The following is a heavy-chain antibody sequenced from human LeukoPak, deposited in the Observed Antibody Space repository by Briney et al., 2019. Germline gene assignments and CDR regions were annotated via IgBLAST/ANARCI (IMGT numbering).Heavy chain of an antibody. CDR2: ITSDGSNQ. CDR3: ALDYSDVNGHSRGWDY. CDR1: GFTFSSFD. D-gene: IGHD2-15*01. V-gene: IGHV3-30*03. J-gene: IGHJ4*02. Sequence: GGSLRLSCAASGFTFSSFDMHWRRQAPGKGLEWVAVITSDGSNQYYADSVKGRFTVSRDNSKKTLYLQMNSLRADDMAVYYCALDYSDVNGHSRGWDYWGQGTLVAVSS.